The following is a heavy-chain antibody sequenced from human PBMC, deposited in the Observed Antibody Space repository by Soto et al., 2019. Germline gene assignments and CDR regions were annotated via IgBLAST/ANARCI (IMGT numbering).Heavy chain of an antibody. V-gene: IGHV4-31*03. CDR2: IYYSGST. CDR3: ARGVYSYGYAFDI. J-gene: IGHJ3*02. Sequence: SETLCLSCTVSGGFIRRGGYFWSCIRQHPGKGLEWIGYIYYSGSTYYNPSLKSRVTISVDTSKNQFSLKLSSVTAADTAVYYCARGVYSYGYAFDIWGQGIMVTVPS. CDR1: GGFIRRGGYF. D-gene: IGHD5-18*01.